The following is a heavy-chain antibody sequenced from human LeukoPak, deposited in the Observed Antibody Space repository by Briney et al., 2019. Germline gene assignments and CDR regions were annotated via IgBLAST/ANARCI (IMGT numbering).Heavy chain of an antibody. CDR1: GGSIRSGGYY. Sequence: SETLFLTCTVSGGSIRSGGYYWSWIRQHPGKGLEWIGYIYYSGSTYYNPSLKSRVTISVDTSKNQFSLKLSSVTAADTAVYYCARDARSCGGDCYAWFDPWGQGTLVTVSS. V-gene: IGHV4-31*03. CDR3: ARDARSCGGDCYAWFDP. J-gene: IGHJ5*02. CDR2: IYYSGST. D-gene: IGHD2-21*02.